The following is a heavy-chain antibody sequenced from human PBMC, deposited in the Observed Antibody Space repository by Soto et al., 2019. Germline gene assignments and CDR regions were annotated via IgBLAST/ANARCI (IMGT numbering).Heavy chain of an antibody. Sequence: GGSLRLSCTTSGFTFSSYSMSWVRQAPGKGLEWISYISSSSTTIYYADSVKGRFTISRDNVKNSLYLQMNSLRAEDTAVYYCARDWDYYDSSGQADYWGQGTLVTVSS. CDR3: ARDWDYYDSSGQADY. J-gene: IGHJ4*02. CDR1: GFTFSSYS. D-gene: IGHD3-22*01. V-gene: IGHV3-48*01. CDR2: ISSSSTTI.